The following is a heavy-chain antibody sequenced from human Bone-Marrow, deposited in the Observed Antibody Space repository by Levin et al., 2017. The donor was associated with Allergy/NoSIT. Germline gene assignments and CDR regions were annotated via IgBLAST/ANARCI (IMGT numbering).Heavy chain of an antibody. J-gene: IGHJ4*02. CDR1: GGSISSSTW. V-gene: IGHV4-4*02. CDR2: IYHGGRT. Sequence: SETLSLTCTVSGGSISSSTWWSWVRPPPGKGLEWIGVIYHGGRTNYNPSLRSRVTMSVDKSQNQFSLNLNSVTAADTAVYYCARYPLDYSTNSGNYWGQGTLVTVSS. CDR3: ARYPLDYSTNSGNY. D-gene: IGHD4-11*01.